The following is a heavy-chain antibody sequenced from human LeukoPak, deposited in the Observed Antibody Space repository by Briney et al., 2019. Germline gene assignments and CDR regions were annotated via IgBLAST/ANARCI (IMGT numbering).Heavy chain of an antibody. CDR2: ISGSGGST. CDR1: GFTFSSYA. V-gene: IGHV3-23*01. J-gene: IGHJ4*02. CDR3: AKDNQWFGELLFDY. Sequence: GGPLRLSCAASGFTFSSYAMSWVRQAPGKGLEWVSAISGSGGSTYYADSVKGRFTISRDNSKNTLYLQMNSLRAEDTAVYYCAKDNQWFGELLFDYWGQGTLVTVSS. D-gene: IGHD3-10*01.